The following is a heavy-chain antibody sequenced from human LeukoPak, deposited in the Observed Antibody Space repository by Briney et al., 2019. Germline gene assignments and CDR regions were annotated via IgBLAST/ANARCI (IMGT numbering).Heavy chain of an antibody. CDR3: AKGCSSTSCPSYYYYYYMDV. V-gene: IGHV3-48*01. J-gene: IGHJ6*03. D-gene: IGHD2-2*01. Sequence: QSGGSLRLSCAASGFTFSSYNINWVRQAPGGGREWVSYISSSGSTIHYADSVKGRFTISRDNSKNTLYLQMNSLRAEDTAVYYCAKGCSSTSCPSYYYYYYMDVWGKGTTVTVSS. CDR1: GFTFSSYN. CDR2: ISSSGSTI.